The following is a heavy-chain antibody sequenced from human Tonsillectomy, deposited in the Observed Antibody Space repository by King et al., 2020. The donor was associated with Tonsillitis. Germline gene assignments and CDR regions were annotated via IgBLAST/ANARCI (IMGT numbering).Heavy chain of an antibody. V-gene: IGHV3-30-3*01. D-gene: IGHD3-9*01. CDR2: ISYDESNK. CDR3: ARVPLRYFQWYLAY. Sequence: VQLVESGGGVVQPGRSLRLSCAASGFTFSTYAIHWVRQAPGKGLEWVAFISYDESNKKYADSVKGRFIISRDNSKNSVYLQMNSLRAEDTAVYYCARVPLRYFQWYLAYWGQGTLVTVSS. CDR1: GFTFSTYA. J-gene: IGHJ4*02.